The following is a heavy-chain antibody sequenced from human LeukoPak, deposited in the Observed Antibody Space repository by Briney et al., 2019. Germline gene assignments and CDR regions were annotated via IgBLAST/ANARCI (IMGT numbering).Heavy chain of an antibody. D-gene: IGHD2-2*01. CDR1: GYTFTSYD. Sequence: ASVKVSCKASGYTFTSYDINWVRQATGQGLEWMGWMNPNSGNTGYAQKFQGRVTMTRNTSISTAYMELSSLRSEDTAVYYCAREGVGYCSSTSCYGGCYYYGMDVWGQGTTVTVSS. CDR3: AREGVGYCSSTSCYGGCYYYGMDV. V-gene: IGHV1-8*01. CDR2: MNPNSGNT. J-gene: IGHJ6*02.